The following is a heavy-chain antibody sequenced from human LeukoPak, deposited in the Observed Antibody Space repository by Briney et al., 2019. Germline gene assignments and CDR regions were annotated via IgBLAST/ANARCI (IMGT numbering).Heavy chain of an antibody. V-gene: IGHV4-31*03. D-gene: IGHD2-15*01. CDR1: GGSISSGGYY. CDR3: AREGAYSSGPFDY. Sequence: SQTLSLTCTLSGGSISSGGYYWSWIRQHPGKGLEWIGYIYYSGSTYYNPSLKSRVTISVDTSKKQFSLKLSSVTAADTAVYYCAREGAYSSGPFDYWGQGTLVTVSS. J-gene: IGHJ4*02. CDR2: IYYSGST.